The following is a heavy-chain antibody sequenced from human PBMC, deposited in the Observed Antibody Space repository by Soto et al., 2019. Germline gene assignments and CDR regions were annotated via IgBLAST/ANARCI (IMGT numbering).Heavy chain of an antibody. V-gene: IGHV1-58*01. D-gene: IGHD6-19*01. CDR1: GFSFSNSA. J-gene: IGHJ4*01. Sequence: SVKASCKASGFSFSNSAVQWGRQPRGQRLEWMGWIDVGSGHPNLAQKFQDRVTLTRETSTSTAYMELSSLRSEDTAVYYRVADVVAGAGDFDYWG. CDR3: VADVVAGAGDFDY. CDR2: IDVGSGHP.